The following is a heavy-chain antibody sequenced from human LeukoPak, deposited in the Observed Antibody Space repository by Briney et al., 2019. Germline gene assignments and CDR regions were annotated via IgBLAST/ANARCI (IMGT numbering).Heavy chain of an antibody. CDR1: GFTFSSYS. V-gene: IGHV3-21*01. CDR3: ARNYGDYMYGMDV. CDR2: ISSSSSYI. Sequence: GGSLRLSCAASGFTFSSYSMNWVRQAPGKGLEWVSSISSSSSYIYYADSVRGRFTISRDNAKNSLYLQMNSLRAEDTAVYYCARNYGDYMYGMDVWGQGTTVTVSS. J-gene: IGHJ6*02. D-gene: IGHD4-17*01.